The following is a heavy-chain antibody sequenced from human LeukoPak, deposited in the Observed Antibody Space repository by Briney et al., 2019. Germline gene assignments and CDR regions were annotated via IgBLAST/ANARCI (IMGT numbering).Heavy chain of an antibody. J-gene: IGHJ4*02. CDR2: PYSSGDT. CDR3: ARGFRGPNFDH. CDR1: AGSISSYY. V-gene: IGHV4-4*07. D-gene: IGHD3-10*01. Sequence: PSETLSLTCIVSAGSISSYYWSLIRQPAGKGLEWIGRPYSSGDTNYNPSLKSRVTMSVDTSKNQFSLKLNSVTAADTAVYFCARGFRGPNFDHWGQGTLVTVSS.